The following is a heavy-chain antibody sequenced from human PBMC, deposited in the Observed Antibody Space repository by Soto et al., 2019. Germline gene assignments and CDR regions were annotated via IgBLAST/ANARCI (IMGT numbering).Heavy chain of an antibody. CDR3: ARTNADSDSHYYAMDV. Sequence: SGPTLVNPTETLTLTCTISGFSLSNGRMGVSWIRQPPGRALEWLAHFFSDVERSYSTSMQSRLTMSQDTSGTQVVLTMTNMDLQDTGTYFCARTNADSDSHYYAMDVWGPGTPVTVSS. V-gene: IGHV2-26*03. CDR2: FFSDVER. CDR1: GFSLSNGRMG. J-gene: IGHJ6*02. D-gene: IGHD4-17*01.